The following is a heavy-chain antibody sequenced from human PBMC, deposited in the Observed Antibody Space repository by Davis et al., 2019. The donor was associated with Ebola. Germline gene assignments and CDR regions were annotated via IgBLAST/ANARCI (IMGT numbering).Heavy chain of an antibody. D-gene: IGHD5-12*01. CDR1: GYTFTNYY. Sequence: ASVKVSCKASGYTFTNYYIHWVRQAPGQGLEWMGIINPNSGSTRYAQKFQDRITMTRDTSTSTVYMEVSSLRSEDTALYYCTTPGGQDSGYDVFDIWGQGTMVTVSS. CDR2: INPNSGST. J-gene: IGHJ3*02. V-gene: IGHV1-46*03. CDR3: TTPGGQDSGYDVFDI.